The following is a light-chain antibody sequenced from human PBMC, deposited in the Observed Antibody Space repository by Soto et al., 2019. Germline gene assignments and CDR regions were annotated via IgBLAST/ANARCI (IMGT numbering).Light chain of an antibody. CDR3: QQRSDWPPLT. V-gene: IGKV3-11*01. Sequence: EIVLTQSPDTLSLSPGERATLSCRASQSIGPYLAWYQQKPGQSPRLLVYDAVNRAAGAPDRFRGSGSGTDLTLTISSLEPEDSAVYLCQQRSDWPPLTFGGGTKVEIK. J-gene: IGKJ4*01. CDR1: QSIGPY. CDR2: DAV.